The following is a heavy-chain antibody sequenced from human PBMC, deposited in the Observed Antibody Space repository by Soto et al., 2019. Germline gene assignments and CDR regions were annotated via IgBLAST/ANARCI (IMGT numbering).Heavy chain of an antibody. CDR2: ISYDGSNK. CDR1: GFTFSSYG. V-gene: IGHV3-30*03. J-gene: IGHJ4*02. D-gene: IGHD3-22*01. CDR3: ARDYYDSSGYPSFDY. Sequence: GGSLRLSCAASGFTFSSYGMHWVRQAPGKGLEWVAVISYDGSNKYYADSVKGRFTISRDNSKNTLYLQMNSLRAEDTAVYYCARDYYDSSGYPSFDYWGQGTLVTVSS.